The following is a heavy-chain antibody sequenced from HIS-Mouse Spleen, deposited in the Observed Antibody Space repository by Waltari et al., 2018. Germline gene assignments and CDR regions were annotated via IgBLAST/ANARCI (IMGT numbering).Heavy chain of an antibody. D-gene: IGHD3-22*01. Sequence: QVQLQQWGAGLLKPSETLSLTCAVYGGSFSGYYWSWIRQPPGKGLEWLGEINHSGSTNYAPSLKSLVTISVDTSKNQFSLKLSSVTAADTAVYYCASLGYYDSSGYYRYYFDYWGQGTLVTVSS. J-gene: IGHJ4*02. CDR1: GGSFSGYY. CDR3: ASLGYYDSSGYYRYYFDY. CDR2: INHSGST. V-gene: IGHV4-34*01.